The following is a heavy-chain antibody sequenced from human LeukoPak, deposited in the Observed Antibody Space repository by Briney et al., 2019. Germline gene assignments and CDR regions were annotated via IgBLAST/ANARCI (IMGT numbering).Heavy chain of an antibody. CDR3: ARGHRYSYDRPWFDP. Sequence: PSETPSLTCAVYGGSFSGYYWSWIRQPPGKGLEWIGEINHSGSTNYNPSLKSRVTISVDTSKNQFSLKLSSVTAADTAVYYCARGHRYSYDRPWFDPWGQGTLVTVSS. V-gene: IGHV4-34*01. J-gene: IGHJ5*02. CDR2: INHSGST. D-gene: IGHD5-18*01. CDR1: GGSFSGYY.